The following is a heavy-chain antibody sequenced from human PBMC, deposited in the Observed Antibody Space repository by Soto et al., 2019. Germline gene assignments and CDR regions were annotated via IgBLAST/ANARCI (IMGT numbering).Heavy chain of an antibody. D-gene: IGHD6-13*01. CDR3: ARYWWTGSSWYWYY. V-gene: IGHV1-18*01. Sequence: QVQLVQSGDEVKKPGASVKVSCKASGYTFTSYGISWVRQAPGQGREWMGWISAYNGNTNYAQKLQGRVTMATDTSTRTAYMELRSLRSNDTDVYYCARYWWTGSSWYWYYLGQGTLVTVSS. CDR1: GYTFTSYG. CDR2: ISAYNGNT. J-gene: IGHJ4*02.